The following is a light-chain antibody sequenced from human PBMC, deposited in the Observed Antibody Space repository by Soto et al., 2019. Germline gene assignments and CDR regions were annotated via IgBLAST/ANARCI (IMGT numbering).Light chain of an antibody. CDR3: CSYAGSYPFV. CDR2: DVT. V-gene: IGLV2-11*01. J-gene: IGLJ1*01. CDR1: SSDVGGHDY. Sequence: TQPRSVSGSPGQAVTISCTGTSSDVGGHDYVSWYQQHPGKAPKLMIYDVTKRPPGVPDRFSGSKSGNTASLTISGLQAEDEADFYCCSYAGSYPFVFGTGTKVTVL.